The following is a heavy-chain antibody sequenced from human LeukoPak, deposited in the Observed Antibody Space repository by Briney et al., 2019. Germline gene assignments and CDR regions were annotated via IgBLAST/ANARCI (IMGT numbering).Heavy chain of an antibody. CDR1: GYTFTGYY. CDR2: INPNSGGT. D-gene: IGHD2-2*01. Sequence: GASVKVSCTASGYTFTGYYMHWVRQAPGQGLEWMGWINPNSGGTNYAQKFQGRVTMTRDRSINTAYMELSRLGSDDTAVYFCARGDVVVPAATEYYFDYWGQGTLVTVSS. CDR3: ARGDVVVPAATEYYFDY. J-gene: IGHJ4*02. V-gene: IGHV1-2*02.